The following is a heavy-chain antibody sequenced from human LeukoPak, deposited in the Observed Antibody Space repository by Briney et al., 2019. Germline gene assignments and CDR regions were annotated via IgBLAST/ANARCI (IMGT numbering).Heavy chain of an antibody. Sequence: GGSLRLSCAASGFTVSSNYMSWVRQAPGKGLEWVSVIYSGGSTYYADSVKGRFTTSRDNSKNTLYLQMNSLRAEDTAVYYCARDHYGDYYFDYWGQGTLVTVSS. CDR1: GFTVSSNY. CDR3: ARDHYGDYYFDY. D-gene: IGHD4-17*01. CDR2: IYSGGST. V-gene: IGHV3-66*02. J-gene: IGHJ4*02.